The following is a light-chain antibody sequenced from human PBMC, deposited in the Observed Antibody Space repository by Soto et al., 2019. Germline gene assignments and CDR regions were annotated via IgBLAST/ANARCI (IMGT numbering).Light chain of an antibody. J-gene: IGKJ5*01. CDR3: QQYHNWPIT. CDR2: KAS. CDR1: QTISSW. V-gene: IGKV1-5*03. Sequence: DIQMTQSPSTLSGSVADRVTITCRASQTISSWLAWYQQKPGKAPKLLIYKASTLKSGVPSRFSGSGSGTDFTLTISRLQSEDFEVYYCQQYHNWPITFGQGTRLEIK.